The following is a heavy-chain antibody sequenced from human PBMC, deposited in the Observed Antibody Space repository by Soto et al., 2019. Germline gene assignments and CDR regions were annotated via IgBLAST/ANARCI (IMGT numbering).Heavy chain of an antibody. D-gene: IGHD2-2*01. CDR1: GFTFSSYA. CDR2: ISYDGSNK. V-gene: IGHV3-30-3*01. CDR3: ARDLVVPAAIRVMDYYYYGMDV. Sequence: GSLRLSCAASGFTFSSYAMHWVRQAPGKGLEWVAFISYDGSNKYYADSVKGRFTISRDNSKNTLYLQMNSLRAEDTAVYYCARDLVVPAAIRVMDYYYYGMDVWGQGTTVTVSS. J-gene: IGHJ6*02.